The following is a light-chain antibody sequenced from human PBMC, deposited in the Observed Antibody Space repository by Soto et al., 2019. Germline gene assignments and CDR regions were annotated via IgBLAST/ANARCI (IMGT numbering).Light chain of an antibody. CDR3: HQYYPTWT. CDR2: WAS. J-gene: IGKJ1*01. V-gene: IGKV4-1*01. Sequence: DIVMTQSPDSLAVSLGERATINCKSSQSALYSSNNKNYLAWYKQKPGQPPKLLIYWASTRESGVPDRFSGSGSGTDFTLTISGRQAEDVAVYYCHQYYPTWTFGQGTKVEIK. CDR1: QSALYSSNNKNY.